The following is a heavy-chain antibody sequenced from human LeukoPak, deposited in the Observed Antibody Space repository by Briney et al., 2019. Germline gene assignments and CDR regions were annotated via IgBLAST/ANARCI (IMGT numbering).Heavy chain of an antibody. V-gene: IGHV3-48*01. Sequence: GGSLRLSCAASGFTFSNYAMNWVRQAPGKGLEWVSYISSRSSTIYYADSVKGRFTISRDNAKSSLYLQMNSLRAEDTAVYYCATALGYCSSASCYYFDNWGQGTLVTVSS. J-gene: IGHJ4*02. CDR2: ISSRSSTI. CDR1: GFTFSNYA. CDR3: ATALGYCSSASCYYFDN. D-gene: IGHD2-2*01.